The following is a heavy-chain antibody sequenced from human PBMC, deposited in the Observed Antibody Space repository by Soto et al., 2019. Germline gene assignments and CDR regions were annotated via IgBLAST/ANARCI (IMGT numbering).Heavy chain of an antibody. D-gene: IGHD2-15*01. Sequence: SETLSLTCTVSGDSISSSSYYWVWIRQPPGKGLEWIGDIYYSGTTHYNPSLKSPVTISIDTSKNQFSLHLRSVTAADTAVYYCGRCRGAFFITSYNWLDTWGQGTPVTVSS. CDR3: GRCRGAFFITSYNWLDT. V-gene: IGHV4-39*01. CDR1: GDSISSSSYY. J-gene: IGHJ5*02. CDR2: IYYSGTT.